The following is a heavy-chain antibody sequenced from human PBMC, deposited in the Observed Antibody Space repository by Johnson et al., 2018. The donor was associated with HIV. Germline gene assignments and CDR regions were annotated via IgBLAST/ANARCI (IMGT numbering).Heavy chain of an antibody. D-gene: IGHD1-26*01. CDR3: ARDNVFIGAPNERAFDI. V-gene: IGHV3-33*08. J-gene: IGHJ3*02. Sequence: VQLVESGGGVVQPGRSLRLSCAASGFTFSNYGMHWVRQAPGKGLEWVAVVWYDGSNKYYADSVKGRFTIFRDNSENTLYLQMNRLRAEDTAVYYCARDNVFIGAPNERAFDIWGQGTMVTVSS. CDR1: GFTFSNYG. CDR2: VWYDGSNK.